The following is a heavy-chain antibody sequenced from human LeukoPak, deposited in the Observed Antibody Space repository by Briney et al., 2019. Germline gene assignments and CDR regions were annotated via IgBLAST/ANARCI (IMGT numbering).Heavy chain of an antibody. J-gene: IGHJ4*02. CDR3: ARVGSTAEAGTPDY. D-gene: IGHD6-13*01. CDR1: GFTFSDYY. V-gene: IGHV3-11*06. Sequence: KSGGPLRLSCAASGFTFSDYYMSWIRQAPGKGLEWLSYISRTGSHTPYADSVKGRFTVSRDNAKNSLSLELNSLRVDDTAIYYCARVGSTAEAGTPDYWGQGTLVTVSS. CDR2: ISRTGSHT.